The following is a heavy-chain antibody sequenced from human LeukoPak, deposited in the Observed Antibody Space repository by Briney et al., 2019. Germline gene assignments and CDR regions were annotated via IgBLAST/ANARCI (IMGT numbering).Heavy chain of an antibody. CDR2: ISITVGGT. D-gene: IGHD1-26*01. V-gene: IGHV3-23*01. J-gene: IGHJ3*02. CDR1: GFTFSSYA. Sequence: GGSLRLSCASSGFTFSSYAMSWVRQAPGKGLEWVSAISITVGGTYYADSVKGRFTISRDNSKNTLYLQMNSLSAEDTAVYYCAKSGTYRDAFDIWGQGTMVTVSS. CDR3: AKSGTYRDAFDI.